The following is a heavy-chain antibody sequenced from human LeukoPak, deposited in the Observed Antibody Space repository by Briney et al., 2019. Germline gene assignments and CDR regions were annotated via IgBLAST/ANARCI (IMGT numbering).Heavy chain of an antibody. J-gene: IGHJ4*02. CDR2: ISSSSSYI. CDR3: ARDTENDFWIDY. Sequence: GGSLRLSCEASGFTFSRYEMNWVRQAPGKGLEWVSSISSSSSYIYYADSVKGRFTISRDNAKNTLYLQMNSLRDEDTAVYYCARDTENDFWIDYWGQGTLVTVSS. D-gene: IGHD3-3*01. V-gene: IGHV3-21*01. CDR1: GFTFSRYE.